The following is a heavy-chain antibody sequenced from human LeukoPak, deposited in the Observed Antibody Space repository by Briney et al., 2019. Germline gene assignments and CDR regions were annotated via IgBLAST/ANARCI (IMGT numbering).Heavy chain of an antibody. D-gene: IGHD2-2*01. J-gene: IGHJ5*02. CDR3: ARDSCRGSSTSCWFDP. V-gene: IGHV3-30-3*01. CDR1: GFTFSSYA. CDR2: ISYDGSNK. Sequence: GRSLRLSCVASGFTFSSYAMHWVRQAPGKGLEWVAVISYDGSNKYYADSVKGRFTISRDNSKNTLYLQMNSLRAEDTAVYYCARDSCRGSSTSCWFDPWGQGTLVTVSS.